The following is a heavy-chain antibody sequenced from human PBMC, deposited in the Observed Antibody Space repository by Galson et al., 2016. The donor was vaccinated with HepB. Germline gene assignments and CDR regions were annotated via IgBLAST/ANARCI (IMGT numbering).Heavy chain of an antibody. CDR1: GFTFSKAW. CDR2: ISWNSGSI. V-gene: IGHV3-9*01. CDR3: AKDSGAYYYDSSGYRRNAFDI. J-gene: IGHJ3*02. Sequence: SLRLSCAATGFTFSKAWMSWVRQAPGKGLEWVSGISWNSGSIGYADSVKGRFTISRDNAKNSLYLQMNSLRAGDTALYYCAKDSGAYYYDSSGYRRNAFDIWGQGTMVTVSS. D-gene: IGHD3-22*01.